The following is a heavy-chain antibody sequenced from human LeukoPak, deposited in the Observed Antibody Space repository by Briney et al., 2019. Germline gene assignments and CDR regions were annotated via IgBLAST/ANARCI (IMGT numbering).Heavy chain of an antibody. V-gene: IGHV4-39*01. CDR2: VYYSGST. Sequence: SETLSLTCNVSGDSITSGGFYWAWIRQSPGKGLEWIGNVYYSGSTQYNPSLRGRVSISMDMTKSQFSLNLNSVSVTDTAIYYCARRDYAAWFDPWGQGTLVTVSS. CDR1: GDSITSGGFY. CDR3: ARRDYAAWFDP. J-gene: IGHJ5*02. D-gene: IGHD4/OR15-4a*01.